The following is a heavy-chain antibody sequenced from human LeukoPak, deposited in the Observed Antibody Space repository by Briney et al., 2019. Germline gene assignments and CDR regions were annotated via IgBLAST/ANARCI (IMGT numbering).Heavy chain of an antibody. D-gene: IGHD6-19*01. Sequence: GGSLRLSCAASGFTFSSYWMTWVRQAPGKGLEWVANIKLDGSEQYYVDSVKGRFTVSRDNAKNSLYLQTNSLRAEDTAVYYCARYSSNHYYMDVWGKGTTVTVSS. CDR1: GFTFSSYW. CDR2: IKLDGSEQ. CDR3: ARYSSNHYYMDV. V-gene: IGHV3-7*01. J-gene: IGHJ6*03.